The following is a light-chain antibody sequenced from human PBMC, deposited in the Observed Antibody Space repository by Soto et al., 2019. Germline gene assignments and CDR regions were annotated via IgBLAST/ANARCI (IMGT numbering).Light chain of an antibody. CDR1: QSVSSN. Sequence: EIVMTQSPATLSVSPGERATLSCRASQSVSSNLAWYQQKPGQAPRLLIYGASTRATGIPARFSGSGSGTEFTLTISSLQSEEFAVYYCQQYNNWPRWTWGQRTKVEIK. CDR3: QQYNNWPRWT. J-gene: IGKJ1*01. CDR2: GAS. V-gene: IGKV3-15*01.